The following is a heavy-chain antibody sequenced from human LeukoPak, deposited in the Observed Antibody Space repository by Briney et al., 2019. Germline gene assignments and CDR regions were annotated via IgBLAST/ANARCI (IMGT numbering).Heavy chain of an antibody. CDR1: GFTFSTYA. Sequence: GGSLRLSCAAAGFTFSTYAMSCVRQAPGKGLEWVSRISGSDGTTYYADSVKGRFTISRDNSKNTMYLQMNSLRAEDTAVYYCAKGGSSGYYYASENWGQGTLVTVSS. D-gene: IGHD3-22*01. J-gene: IGHJ4*02. V-gene: IGHV3-23*01. CDR3: AKGGSSGYYYASEN. CDR2: ISGSDGTT.